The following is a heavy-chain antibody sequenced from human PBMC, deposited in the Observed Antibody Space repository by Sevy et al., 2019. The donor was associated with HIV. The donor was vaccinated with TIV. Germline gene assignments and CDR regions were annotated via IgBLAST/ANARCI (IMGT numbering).Heavy chain of an antibody. D-gene: IGHD2-21*02. CDR2: INPSGGGT. Sequence: ASVKVSCKASGYTFTSYYIHWVRQAPGQGLECMGIINPSGGGTNYAQKFQGRVTFTRDTSTSTVYMELSGLRAEDTAVYYCAGVESCGGDCYYSDYWGQGTQVTVSS. CDR1: GYTFTSYY. CDR3: AGVESCGGDCYYSDY. J-gene: IGHJ4*02. V-gene: IGHV1-46*01.